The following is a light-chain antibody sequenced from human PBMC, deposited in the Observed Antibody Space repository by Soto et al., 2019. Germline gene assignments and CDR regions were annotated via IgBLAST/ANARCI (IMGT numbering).Light chain of an antibody. V-gene: IGKV3-20*01. Sequence: IVLTQSPGTLSLSPGERATLSCRASQSVRSNYLAWYQQKPGQAPRLLIYGASSRATGIPARFSGSGSETEFTLTINRLEPEDFAVYYCHQYTSTPGTFRQGTKLEIK. CDR1: QSVRSNY. J-gene: IGKJ2*01. CDR3: HQYTSTPGT. CDR2: GAS.